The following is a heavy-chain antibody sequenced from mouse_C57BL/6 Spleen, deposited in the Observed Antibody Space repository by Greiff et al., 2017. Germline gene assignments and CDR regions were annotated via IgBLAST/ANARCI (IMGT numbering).Heavy chain of an antibody. D-gene: IGHD4-1*01. Sequence: QVQLQQPGAELVKPGASVKMSCKASGYTFTSYWITWVKQRPGQGLEWIGDIYPGSGSTNYNEKFKSKATLTVDTSSSTAYMQLRSLTSEDTAVYYCARRPPGHYYAMGYWGQGTSVTVSS. J-gene: IGHJ4*01. CDR1: GYTFTSYW. CDR3: ARRPPGHYYAMGY. V-gene: IGHV1-55*01. CDR2: IYPGSGST.